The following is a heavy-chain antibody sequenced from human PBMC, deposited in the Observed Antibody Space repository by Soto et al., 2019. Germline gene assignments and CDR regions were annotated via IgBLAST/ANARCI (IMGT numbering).Heavy chain of an antibody. CDR3: ARVVNGGDYRWGVLDY. V-gene: IGHV4-31*03. CDR1: SGSITSGGYY. J-gene: IGHJ4*02. CDR2: IYHSGST. Sequence: PSETLSLTCTVSSGSITSGGYYWTWIRQHPGKGLEWIGYIYHSGSTYYNPSLKSRVFISVDTSKNQFSLRLSSVTVADTAVYSCARVVNGGDYRWGVLDYWVQGTQVTVSS. D-gene: IGHD2-21*01.